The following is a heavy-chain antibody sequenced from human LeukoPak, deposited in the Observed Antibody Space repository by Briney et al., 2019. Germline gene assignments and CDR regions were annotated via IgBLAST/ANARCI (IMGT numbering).Heavy chain of an antibody. Sequence: GGSLRLSCTASGFTFSAYEMIWVRQAPGKGLEWLSFIGVSDTATLYAVSVKGRFTISRDNAKNSLFLQMNSLRVDDTAVYYCVTDTPGVLDFDYWGQGTLVSVSS. CDR1: GFTFSAYE. CDR3: VTDTPGVLDFDY. V-gene: IGHV3-48*03. J-gene: IGHJ4*02. CDR2: IGVSDTAT.